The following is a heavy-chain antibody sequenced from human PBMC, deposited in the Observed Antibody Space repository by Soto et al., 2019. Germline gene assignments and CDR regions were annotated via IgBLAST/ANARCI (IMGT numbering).Heavy chain of an antibody. CDR3: TTGSVEGV. CDR1: GLPISNAW. CDR2: IKTKSEGGPT. Sequence: EVQLVESGGGFIQPGGSLRLSCAASGLPISNAWMNWVRQAPGKGLEWVGRIKTKSEGGPTDYAAAVKVRCTVSRDDSKNTLYLQMNSLKTEDTAVYYCTTGSVEGVWGQGTTVTVSS. D-gene: IGHD2-15*01. J-gene: IGHJ6*02. V-gene: IGHV3-15*07.